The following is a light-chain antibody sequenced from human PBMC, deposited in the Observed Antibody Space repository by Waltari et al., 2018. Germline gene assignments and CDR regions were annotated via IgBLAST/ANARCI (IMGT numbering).Light chain of an antibody. CDR1: SSDAGGYAY. CDR3: GSYTSSTTLA. J-gene: IGLJ1*01. CDR2: DVS. Sequence: QSALTQPASVSGSPGQSITISCTATSSDAGGYAYVPWYQQHPGKAPKLILYDVSNRPLEVSHRFSGSKSGNTASLTISGLQADDEAEYYCGSYTSSTTLAFGTGTKVTVL. V-gene: IGLV2-14*03.